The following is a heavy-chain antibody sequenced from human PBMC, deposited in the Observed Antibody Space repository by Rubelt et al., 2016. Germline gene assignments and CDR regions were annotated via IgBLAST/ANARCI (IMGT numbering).Heavy chain of an antibody. D-gene: IGHD6-13*01. CDR2: ISGTGDNT. CDR1: GFTFSLYS. J-gene: IGHJ5*01. Sequence: EVQLVESGGGLVQPGGSLRLSCAASGFTFSLYSMNWVRLAPGKGLEWVSSISGTGDNTYYADSVKGRFTISRDNSKNILYLQMNSLRAEDTAVYFCAKGGLSYSTALDSWGQGTLVTVSS. CDR3: AKGGLSYSTALDS. V-gene: IGHV3-23*04.